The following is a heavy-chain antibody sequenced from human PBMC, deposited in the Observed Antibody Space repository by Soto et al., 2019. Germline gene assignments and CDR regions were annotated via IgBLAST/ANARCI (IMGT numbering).Heavy chain of an antibody. CDR1: GASIITDNYF. J-gene: IGHJ4*02. CDR3: ARRRAGDYGGNHHPYYFDR. Sequence: SETLSLTCTVSGASIITDNYFWVWIRQSPRRGLELIGSISYSGRTYDNPSLQSRVTISIDASKNQFSLKLTSVTTADTAVYYCARRRAGDYGGNHHPYYFDRWGQGAPVTVSS. CDR2: ISYSGRT. D-gene: IGHD4-17*01. V-gene: IGHV4-39*01.